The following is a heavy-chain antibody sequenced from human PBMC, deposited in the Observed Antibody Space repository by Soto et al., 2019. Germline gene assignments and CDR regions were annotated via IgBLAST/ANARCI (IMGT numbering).Heavy chain of an antibody. CDR3: ARDLAGAATDY. D-gene: IGHD6-25*01. V-gene: IGHV4-38-2*02. Sequence: SETLSLTCAVSGYSISSGYYWGWIRQPPGKGLEWIGSIYHSGSTYYNPSLKSRVTISVDTSKNQFSLKLSSVTAADTAVYYCARDLAGAATDYWGQGTLVTVSS. J-gene: IGHJ4*02. CDR1: GYSISSGYY. CDR2: IYHSGST.